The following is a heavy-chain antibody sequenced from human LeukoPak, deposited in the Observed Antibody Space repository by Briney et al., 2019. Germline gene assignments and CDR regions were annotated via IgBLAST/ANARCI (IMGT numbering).Heavy chain of an antibody. CDR1: GFTFSSYW. D-gene: IGHD6-13*01. CDR3: ARGSRAAAGTGGGY. V-gene: IGHV3-7*01. Sequence: GGSLRLSCAASGFTFSSYWMSWVRQAPGKGLEWVANIKQDGSEKYYVDSVKGRFTISRDNAKNSLYLQMNSLRAEDTAVYYCARGSRAAAGTGGGYWGQGTLVTVSS. CDR2: IKQDGSEK. J-gene: IGHJ4*02.